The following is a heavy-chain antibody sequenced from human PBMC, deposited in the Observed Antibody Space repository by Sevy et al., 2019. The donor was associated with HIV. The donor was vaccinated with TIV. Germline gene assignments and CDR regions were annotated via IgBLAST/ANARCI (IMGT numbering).Heavy chain of an antibody. V-gene: IGHV3-73*01. D-gene: IGHD3-22*01. CDR2: IRSKANSYAT. CDR3: TSRDYYDSSGSMGH. Sequence: GGSLRLSCAASGFTFSGSAMHWVRQASGKGLEWVGRIRSKANSYATAYAASVKGRFTISRDHSKNTAYLQMNSLKTEDTAVYYCTSRDYYDSSGSMGHWGQGTLVTVSS. CDR1: GFTFSGSA. J-gene: IGHJ4*02.